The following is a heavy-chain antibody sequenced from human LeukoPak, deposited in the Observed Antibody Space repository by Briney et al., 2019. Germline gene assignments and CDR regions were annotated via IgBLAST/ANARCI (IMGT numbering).Heavy chain of an antibody. CDR1: GFTFSNYD. J-gene: IGHJ4*02. Sequence: GRSLRLSCSASGFTFSNYDIHWVRQAQGNGLEWVALIWYDGSTKYYADSVKARFTISRDNSENTLYLQMNSLRAEDTAVYYCAKDHGNNHYSFDYWGQGILVTVSS. D-gene: IGHD1-14*01. V-gene: IGHV3-33*06. CDR2: IWYDGSTK. CDR3: AKDHGNNHYSFDY.